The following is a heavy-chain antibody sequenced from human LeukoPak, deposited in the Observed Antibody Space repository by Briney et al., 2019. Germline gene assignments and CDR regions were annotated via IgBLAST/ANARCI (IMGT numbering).Heavy chain of an antibody. CDR3: ARTRWGGWFDP. CDR2: VNPNSGGT. Sequence: GAAVTVSCKASGYTFTGYYMHWVRQAPAQGLAWMGWVNPNSGGTNYAQKFQGRVTMTRDTSISTAYMELSRLRSDDTAVYYCARTRWGGWFDPWGQGTLVTVSS. CDR1: GYTFTGYY. D-gene: IGHD1-26*01. V-gene: IGHV1-2*02. J-gene: IGHJ5*02.